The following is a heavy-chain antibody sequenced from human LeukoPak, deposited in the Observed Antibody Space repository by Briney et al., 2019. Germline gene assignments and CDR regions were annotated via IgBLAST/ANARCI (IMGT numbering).Heavy chain of an antibody. Sequence: ASVKVSCKASGYTFTGYYMHWVRQPPGQGLEWMGWINPNSGGTNYAQKFQGRVTMTRDTSISTAYMELSRLRSDDTAVYYCAREDLDFWSGYYPNWFDPWGQGTLVTVSS. CDR2: INPNSGGT. CDR3: AREDLDFWSGYYPNWFDP. J-gene: IGHJ5*02. CDR1: GYTFTGYY. V-gene: IGHV1-2*02. D-gene: IGHD3-3*01.